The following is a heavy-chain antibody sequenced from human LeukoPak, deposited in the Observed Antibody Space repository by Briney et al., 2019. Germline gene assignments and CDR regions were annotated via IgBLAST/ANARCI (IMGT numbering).Heavy chain of an antibody. CDR1: GGSFSGYY. V-gene: IGHV4-34*01. D-gene: IGHD6-13*01. CDR2: INHSGST. J-gene: IGHJ4*02. Sequence: SETLSLTCAVYGGSFSGYYWSWIRQPPGKGLEWIGEINHSGSTNYNPSLKSRVTISVDTSKNQFSLKLSSVTAADTAVYYCARLVPSGIAAAGTGPWSDYRGQGTLVTVSS. CDR3: ARLVPSGIAAAGTGPWSDY.